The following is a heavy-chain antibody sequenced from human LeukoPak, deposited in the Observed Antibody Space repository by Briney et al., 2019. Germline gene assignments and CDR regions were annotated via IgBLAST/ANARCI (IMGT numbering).Heavy chain of an antibody. CDR3: ATSSGWLGDAFDI. J-gene: IGHJ3*02. CDR2: IIPILGIA. D-gene: IGHD6-19*01. Sequence: GASVKVSCKASGGTFSSYAIRWVRQAPGQGLEWMGRIIPILGIANYAQKFQGRVTITADRSTSTAYMELSSLRSEDTAVYYCATSSGWLGDAFDIWGQGTMVTVSS. CDR1: GGTFSSYA. V-gene: IGHV1-69*04.